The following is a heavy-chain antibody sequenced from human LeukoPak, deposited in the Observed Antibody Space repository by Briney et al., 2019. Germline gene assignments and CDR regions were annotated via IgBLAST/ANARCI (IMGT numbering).Heavy chain of an antibody. D-gene: IGHD1-26*01. J-gene: IGHJ4*02. Sequence: SETLSLTCTVSGGSISSYYWSWIRQPPGKGLEWIGYIYTSGSTNYNPSLKSRVTISVDTSKNQFSLKLSSVTAADTAVYYCARRGRGSWDSDFDYWGQGTRVTVSS. CDR3: ARRGRGSWDSDFDY. CDR1: GGSISSYY. CDR2: IYTSGST. V-gene: IGHV4-4*09.